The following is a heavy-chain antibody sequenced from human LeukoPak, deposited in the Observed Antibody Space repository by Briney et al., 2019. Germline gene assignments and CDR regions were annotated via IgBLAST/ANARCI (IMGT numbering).Heavy chain of an antibody. J-gene: IGHJ4*02. V-gene: IGHV3-7*01. Sequence: QTGGSLRLSCTASGFTFSSYWMSWVRQAPGKGLEWVANINQNGNETNSVDSVKGRFTISRDNSKNSLYLQMNSLRAEDTAVYYCARDLVGAADWGQGTLVTVSS. CDR2: INQNGNET. CDR1: GFTFSSYW. D-gene: IGHD1-26*01. CDR3: ARDLVGAAD.